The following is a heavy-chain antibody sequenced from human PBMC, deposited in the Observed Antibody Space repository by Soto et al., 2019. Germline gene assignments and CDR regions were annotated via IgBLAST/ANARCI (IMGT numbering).Heavy chain of an antibody. CDR2: ISSSSSYT. Sequence: QVQLVESGGGLVKPGGSLRLSCAASGFTFSDYYMSWIRQAPGKGLEWVSYISSSSSYTNYADSVKGRSTISRDNAKNPLYLQMNSLRAEDTAVYYCARGRGGKATGYYFDYWGQGTLVTVSS. CDR3: ARGRGGKATGYYFDY. V-gene: IGHV3-11*05. D-gene: IGHD3-10*01. J-gene: IGHJ4*02. CDR1: GFTFSDYY.